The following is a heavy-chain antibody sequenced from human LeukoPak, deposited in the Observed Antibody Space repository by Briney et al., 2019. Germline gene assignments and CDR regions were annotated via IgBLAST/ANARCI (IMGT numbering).Heavy chain of an antibody. CDR1: GFTFSSYE. CDR3: ARDIAVAGQGGGFDP. Sequence: GGSLRLSCAASGFTFSSYEMNWVRQAPGKGLEWVSYISSSGSTIYYADSVKGRFTISRDNAKNSLYLQMNSLRADDTAVYYCARDIAVAGQGGGFDPWGQGTLVTVSS. D-gene: IGHD6-19*01. CDR2: ISSSGSTI. V-gene: IGHV3-48*03. J-gene: IGHJ5*02.